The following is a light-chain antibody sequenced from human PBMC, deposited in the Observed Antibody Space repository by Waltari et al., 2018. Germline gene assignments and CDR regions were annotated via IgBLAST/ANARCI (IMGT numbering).Light chain of an antibody. CDR3: ALYMGSGIWV. CDR2: KAN. V-gene: IGLV8-61*01. Sequence: QTVVTQEPSLSVSPGGPVTLTCALSSGSLSTTFSATWYQQTPGQAPRTLVYKANARSSGVPDRFSGSILGNTAALTITGAQADDESDYYCALYMGSGIWVFGGGTRLTVL. CDR1: SGSLSTTFS. J-gene: IGLJ3*02.